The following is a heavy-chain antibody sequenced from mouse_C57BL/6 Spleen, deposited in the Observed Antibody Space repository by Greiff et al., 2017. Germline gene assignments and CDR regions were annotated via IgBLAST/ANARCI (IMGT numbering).Heavy chain of an antibody. J-gene: IGHJ4*01. CDR2: ISYDGSN. V-gene: IGHV3-6*01. CDR3: ARALTDYYAMDY. Sequence: EVQLQESGPGLVKPSQSLSLTCSVTGYSITSGYYWNWIRQFPGNKLEWMGYISYDGSNNYNPSLKNRISITRDTSKNQFFLKLNSVTTEDTATYYCARALTDYYAMDYWGQGTSVTVSS. D-gene: IGHD4-1*01. CDR1: GYSITSGYY.